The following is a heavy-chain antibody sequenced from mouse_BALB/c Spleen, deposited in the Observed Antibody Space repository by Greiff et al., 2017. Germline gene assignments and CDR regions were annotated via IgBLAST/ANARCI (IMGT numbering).Heavy chain of an antibody. CDR2: IYPGGGYT. Sequence: QVQLKQSGAELVRPGTSVKISCKASGYTFTNYWLGWVKQRPGHGLEWIGDIYPGGGYTNYNEKFKGKATLTADTSSSTAYMQLSSLTSEDSAVYFCARGSMITTSYAMDYWGQGTSVTVSS. CDR1: GYTFTNYW. V-gene: IGHV1-63*02. CDR3: ARGSMITTSYAMDY. D-gene: IGHD2-4*01. J-gene: IGHJ4*01.